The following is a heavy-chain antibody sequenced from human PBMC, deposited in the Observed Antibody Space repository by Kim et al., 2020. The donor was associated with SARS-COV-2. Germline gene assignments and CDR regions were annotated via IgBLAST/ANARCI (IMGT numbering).Heavy chain of an antibody. J-gene: IGHJ5*02. CDR3: ASTTIFGGPNWFDP. CDR1: GYTLTELS. D-gene: IGHD3-3*01. CDR2: FDPEDGET. Sequence: ASVKVSCKVSGYTLTELSMHWVRQAPGKGLEWMGGFDPEDGETIYAQKFQGRVTMTEDTSTDTAYMELSSLRSEDTAGYYCASTTIFGGPNWFDPWGQGTLVTVSS. V-gene: IGHV1-24*01.